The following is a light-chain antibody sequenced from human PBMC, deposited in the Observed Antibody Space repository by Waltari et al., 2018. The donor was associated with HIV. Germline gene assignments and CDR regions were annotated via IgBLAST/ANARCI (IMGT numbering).Light chain of an antibody. CDR3: QQSHSLPQT. Sequence: DIQMTQSPSSLSASVGDRVTITCRASHNIGNYLNWYHQKPGKAPRLLIFGATSLQSVVPSRFSGSGSGTEFTLTVSSLQPEDFATYYCQQSHSLPQTFGQGTNVQIK. CDR2: GAT. CDR1: HNIGNY. J-gene: IGKJ1*01. V-gene: IGKV1-39*01.